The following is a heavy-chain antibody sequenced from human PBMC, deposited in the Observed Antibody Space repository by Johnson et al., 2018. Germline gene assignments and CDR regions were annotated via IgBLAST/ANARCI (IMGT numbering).Heavy chain of an antibody. Sequence: QVQLVQSGGGVVQPGRSLRLSCAASGFTFSSYGMHWVRQAPGKGLEWVAVIWSDGSHKYYVESVKGRFTISRDNSKNPLYLQMNSLRTQDTAVYDGAKYHDGTSGAFAIWGQGTMGTVSS. D-gene: IGHD4-23*01. CDR2: IWSDGSHK. V-gene: IGHV3-33*06. CDR1: GFTFSSYG. CDR3: AKYHDGTSGAFAI. J-gene: IGHJ3*02.